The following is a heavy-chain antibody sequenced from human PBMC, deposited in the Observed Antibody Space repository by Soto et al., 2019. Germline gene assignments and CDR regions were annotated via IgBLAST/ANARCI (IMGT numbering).Heavy chain of an antibody. CDR2: ISGSGGSP. D-gene: IGHD2-15*01. V-gene: IGHV3-23*01. CDR3: AKARCTSNTCYVPDH. CDR1: GFTFSGHT. Sequence: EVQLLESGGGLVQPGGSLRLSCAASGFTFSGHTMSWVRQAPGNGLEWVSAISGSGGSPSYADSVQGRFTISRDNPKNTLYLQMSSLRVEDTAIYYCAKARCTSNTCYVPDHWGQGTLVTVSS. J-gene: IGHJ5*02.